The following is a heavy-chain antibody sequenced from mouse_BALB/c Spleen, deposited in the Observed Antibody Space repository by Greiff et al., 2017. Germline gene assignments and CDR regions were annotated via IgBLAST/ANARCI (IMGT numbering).Heavy chain of an antibody. D-gene: IGHD4-1*01. Sequence: EVKLMESGGGLVQPGGSLKLSCAASGFTFSSYTMSWVRQTPEKRLEWVAYISNGGGSTYYPDTVKGRFTISRDNAKNTLYLQMSSLKSEDTAMYYCARQNWGYFDYWGQGTTLTVSS. CDR3: ARQNWGYFDY. J-gene: IGHJ2*01. CDR1: GFTFSSYT. V-gene: IGHV5-12-2*01. CDR2: ISNGGGST.